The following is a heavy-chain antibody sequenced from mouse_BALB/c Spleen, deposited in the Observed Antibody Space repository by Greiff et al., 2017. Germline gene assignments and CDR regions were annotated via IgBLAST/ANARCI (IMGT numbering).Heavy chain of an antibody. CDR2: IWSGGST. CDR3: ARNKDDGYSYYFDY. J-gene: IGHJ2*01. V-gene: IGHV2-2*02. Sequence: QVHVKQSGPGLVQPSQSLSITCTVSGFSLTSYGVHWVRQSPGKGLEWLGVIWSGGSTDYNAAFISRLSISKDNSKSQVFFKMNSLQANDTAIYYCARNKDDGYSYYFDYWGQGTTLTVSS. D-gene: IGHD2-3*01. CDR1: GFSLTSYG.